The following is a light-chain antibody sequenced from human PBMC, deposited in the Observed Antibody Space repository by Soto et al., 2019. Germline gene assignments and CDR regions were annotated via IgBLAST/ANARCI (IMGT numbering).Light chain of an antibody. Sequence: QSVLTQPPSVSGAPGQRVTISCTGSSSNIGADYDVHWYQQLPGTAPKLLFYGNSNRPSGVPDRFSDSKSGTSASLAITGLQAEDEADYYCQSYDSSLSGVVFGGGTKLTVL. CDR1: SSNIGADYD. CDR2: GNS. V-gene: IGLV1-40*01. J-gene: IGLJ2*01. CDR3: QSYDSSLSGVV.